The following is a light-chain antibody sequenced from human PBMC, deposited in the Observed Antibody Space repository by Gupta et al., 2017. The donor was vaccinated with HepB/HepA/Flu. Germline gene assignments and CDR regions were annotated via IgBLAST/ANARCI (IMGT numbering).Light chain of an antibody. CDR3: QLRYAWPPIT. CDR2: HAS. Sequence: VLTQSPATLPSSPGERATLSCRASQSVGCYLACYQQKPGQAPRLVLDHASNRPAAIPARFSGSWSGRACTLTIISLEAEDVAVYYCQLRYAWPPITFGQGTRLEIK. J-gene: IGKJ5*01. CDR1: QSVGCY. V-gene: IGKV3-11*02.